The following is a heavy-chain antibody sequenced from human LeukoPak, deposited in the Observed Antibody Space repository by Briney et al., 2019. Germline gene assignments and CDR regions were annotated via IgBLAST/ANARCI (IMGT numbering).Heavy chain of an antibody. D-gene: IGHD4-17*01. CDR1: GFTFSSYA. CDR2: ISYDGSNK. CDR3: ARATVTKGAAFDI. V-gene: IGHV3-30-3*01. J-gene: IGHJ3*02. Sequence: PGRSLRLSCAASGFTFSSYAMHWVRQAPGKGLEWVAVISYDGSNKYYADSVKGRFTISRDNSKNTLYLQMNSLRAEDTAMYYCARATVTKGAAFDIWGQGTMVTVSS.